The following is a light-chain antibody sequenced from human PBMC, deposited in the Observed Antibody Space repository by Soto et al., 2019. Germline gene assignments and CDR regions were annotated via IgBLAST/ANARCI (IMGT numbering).Light chain of an antibody. CDR1: SGSVSTSYY. CDR3: VLYMGSGISV. J-gene: IGLJ3*02. V-gene: IGLV8-61*01. CDR2: STN. Sequence: QTVVTQEPSFSVSPGGTVTLTCGLSSGSVSTSYYPSWYQQTPGQAPRTLIYSTNTRSSGVPDRFSGSILGNKAALPITGAQADDESDYYCVLYMGSGISVLGGGTKLTVL.